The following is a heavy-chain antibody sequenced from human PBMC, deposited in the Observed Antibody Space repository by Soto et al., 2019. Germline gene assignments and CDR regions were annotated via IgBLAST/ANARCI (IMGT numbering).Heavy chain of an antibody. CDR2: IWYDGSNK. J-gene: IGHJ6*02. D-gene: IGHD5-18*01. CDR3: ARIPNNGGYSYGVPQYYYYYGMDV. CDR1: GFTFSSYG. Sequence: GGSLRLSCAASGFTFSSYGMHWVRQAPGKGLEWVAVIWYDGSNKYYADSVKGRFTISRDNSKNTLYLQMNSLRAEDTAVYYCARIPNNGGYSYGVPQYYYYYGMDVWGQGTTVTVSS. V-gene: IGHV3-33*01.